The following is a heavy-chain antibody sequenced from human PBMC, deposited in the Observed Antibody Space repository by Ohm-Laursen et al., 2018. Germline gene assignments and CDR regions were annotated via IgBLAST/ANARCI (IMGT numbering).Heavy chain of an antibody. CDR1: GFTFSSYS. D-gene: IGHD2-15*01. J-gene: IGHJ4*02. CDR2: ISSSSSTI. Sequence: SLRLSCAASGFTFSSYSMNWVRQAPGKGLEWVSYISSSSSTIYYADSVKGRFTISRDNAKNSLYLQMNSLRAEDTAVYYCASLGYCSGGNCNIGSWGQGTLVTVSS. V-gene: IGHV3-48*01. CDR3: ASLGYCSGGNCNIGS.